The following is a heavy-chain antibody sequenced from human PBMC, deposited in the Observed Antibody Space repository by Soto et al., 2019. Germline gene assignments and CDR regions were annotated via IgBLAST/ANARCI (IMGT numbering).Heavy chain of an antibody. J-gene: IGHJ4*02. V-gene: IGHV4-31*03. CDR2: IYDSGST. CDR1: GGSTSRSGYF. CDR3: ARSSRSYFDY. Sequence: QVQLQESGPGLVKPSQTLSLTCTVSGGSTSRSGYFWSWIRQHPGKGLEWIGYIYDSGSTYYNPSLKSRVSLSVDTSKNQFSLNLTSVTAADTAMYYCARSSRSYFDYWGQGTLVTVSS.